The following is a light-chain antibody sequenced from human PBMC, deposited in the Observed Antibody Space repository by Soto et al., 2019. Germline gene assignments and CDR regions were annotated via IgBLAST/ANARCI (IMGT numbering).Light chain of an antibody. CDR3: QQANSFPT. J-gene: IGKJ4*01. Sequence: DIQMTQSPSSLSASVGDRVTITCRASQSIYNYVNWYQQRPGKAPKLLMYAPSTSQNGVPSRFSGSGSGTDFTLTISSLQPEDFATYSCQQANSFPTFGGGTKVEIK. CDR2: APS. CDR1: QSIYNY. V-gene: IGKV1-39*01.